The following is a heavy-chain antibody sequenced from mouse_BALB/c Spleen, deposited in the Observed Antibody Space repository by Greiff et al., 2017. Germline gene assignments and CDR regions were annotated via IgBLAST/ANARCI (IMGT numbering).Heavy chain of an antibody. Sequence: EVQGVESGGGLVQPGGSLKLSCAASGFTFSSYGMSWVRQTPDKRLELVATINSNGGSTYYPDSVKGRFTISRDNAKNTLYLQMSSLKSEDTAMYYCARKYFDVWGAGTTVTVSS. CDR3: ARKYFDV. CDR2: INSNGGST. J-gene: IGHJ1*01. V-gene: IGHV5-6-3*01. CDR1: GFTFSSYG.